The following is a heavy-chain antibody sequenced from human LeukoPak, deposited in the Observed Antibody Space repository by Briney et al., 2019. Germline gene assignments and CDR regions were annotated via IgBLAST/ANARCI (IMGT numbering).Heavy chain of an antibody. J-gene: IGHJ3*02. CDR3: ARVNFEYYYDSSRYDAFDI. V-gene: IGHV4-39*07. CDR1: GGSISSYY. Sequence: SETLSLTCTVSGGSISSYYWGWIRQPPGKGLEWIGSIYYSGSTYYNPSLKSRVTISVDTSKNQFSLKLSSVTAADTAVYYCARVNFEYYYDSSRYDAFDIWGQGTMVTVSS. CDR2: IYYSGST. D-gene: IGHD3-22*01.